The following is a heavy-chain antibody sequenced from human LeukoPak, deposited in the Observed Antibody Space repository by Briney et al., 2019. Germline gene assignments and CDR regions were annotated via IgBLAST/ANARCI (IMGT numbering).Heavy chain of an antibody. CDR3: ARSSYGLFDY. J-gene: IGHJ4*02. V-gene: IGHV3-48*03. CDR1: GFTFSSYE. Sequence: GGSLRLSCAASGFTFSSYEMNWVRQAPGKGLEWVSYISSSGSTIYYADSVKGRFTISRDNAKNSPYLQMNSLRAEDTAVYYCARSSYGLFDYWGQGTLVTVSS. CDR2: ISSSGSTI. D-gene: IGHD5-18*01.